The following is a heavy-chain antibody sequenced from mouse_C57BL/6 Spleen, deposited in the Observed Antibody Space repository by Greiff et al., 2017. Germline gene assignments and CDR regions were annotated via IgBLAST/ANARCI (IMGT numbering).Heavy chain of an antibody. V-gene: IGHV1-22*01. J-gene: IGHJ3*01. CDR2: INPNNGGT. CDR1: GYTFTDYN. Sequence: VQLKQSGPELVKPGASVKMSCKASGYTFTDYNMHWVKQSHGKSLEWIGYINPNNGGTSYNQKFKGKATLTVNKSSSTAYMELRSLTSEDSAVYYCARSWGSTWFAYWGQGTLVTVSA. D-gene: IGHD1-1*02. CDR3: ARSWGSTWFAY.